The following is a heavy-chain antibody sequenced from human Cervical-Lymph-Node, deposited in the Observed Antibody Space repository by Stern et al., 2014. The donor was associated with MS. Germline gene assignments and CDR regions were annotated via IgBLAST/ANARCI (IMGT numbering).Heavy chain of an antibody. J-gene: IGHJ6*02. Sequence: EVQLVESGGGLVQPGGSLRLSCAASGFTFSTYAFSWVRQAPGKGLAWVSSLSDSGVYTYYADSVKGRFTISRDNSKSMLYLEMQSLRAEDTAVYHCAKDLGRGVVVVPLYGLDVWGQGTTVTVSS. CDR2: LSDSGVYT. CDR1: GFTFSTYA. V-gene: IGHV3-23*04. CDR3: AKDLGRGVVVVPLYGLDV. D-gene: IGHD2-2*01.